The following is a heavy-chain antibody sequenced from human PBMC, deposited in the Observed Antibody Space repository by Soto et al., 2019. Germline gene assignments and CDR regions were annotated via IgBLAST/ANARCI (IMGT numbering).Heavy chain of an antibody. CDR1: GFTFSSYA. Sequence: EVQLLESGGGLVQPGGSLRLSCAASGFTFSSYAMSWVRQAPGKGLEWVSAISGSGGSTYYADSVKGRFTISRDNSKNTVYWQMKSLRAEDTVVYYCAKDGYSVRGFDYSRMRRYFDYWGQGTMVTVSS. D-gene: IGHD5-12*01. CDR2: ISGSGGST. CDR3: AKDGYSVRGFDYSRMRRYFDY. V-gene: IGHV3-23*01. J-gene: IGHJ4*02.